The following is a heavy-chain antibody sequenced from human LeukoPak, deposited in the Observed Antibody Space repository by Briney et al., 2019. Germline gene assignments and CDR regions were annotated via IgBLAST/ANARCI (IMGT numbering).Heavy chain of an antibody. Sequence: TGKSLRLSCAASGFTFSTYAMHWVRQAPGKGLEWVALISYDGNNKYYADSVKGQFTISRDNSKDTLYLQMNSLRAEDTAVYYCATGATYDNVGYYFDYWGQGTLVTVSS. CDR3: ATGATYDNVGYYFDY. D-gene: IGHD3-22*01. CDR2: ISYDGNNK. J-gene: IGHJ4*02. V-gene: IGHV3-30-3*01. CDR1: GFTFSTYA.